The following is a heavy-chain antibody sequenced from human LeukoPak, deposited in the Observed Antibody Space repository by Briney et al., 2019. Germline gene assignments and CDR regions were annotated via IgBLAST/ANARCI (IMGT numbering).Heavy chain of an antibody. D-gene: IGHD2-8*01. CDR2: IYYTGDT. J-gene: IGHJ3*01. CDR1: GGSTSSYY. CDR3: ARGFQWHPKPCVFDV. Sequence: SETLSLTCTISGGSTSSYYWSWIRQSPGKGLEWIGDIYYTGDTNDNPSLKSRASISIDTSNNQFSLRLRSVTAADTAVYHCARGFQWHPKPCVFDVWGQGTMVTVSS. V-gene: IGHV4-59*01.